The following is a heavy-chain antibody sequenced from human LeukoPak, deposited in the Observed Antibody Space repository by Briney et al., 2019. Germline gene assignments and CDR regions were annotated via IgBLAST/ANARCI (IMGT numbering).Heavy chain of an antibody. D-gene: IGHD6-19*01. V-gene: IGHV4-39*01. CDR1: GGSISSSSYY. CDR3: ARHTRYTSGWGGEDY. J-gene: IGHJ4*02. CDR2: IYYSGST. Sequence: SETLSLTCAVSGGSISSSSYYWGWLRQPPGKGLEWIGSIYYSGSTYYNPSLKSRVTISVDTSKNQFSLKLSSVTAADTAVYYCARHTRYTSGWGGEDYWGQGTLVTISS.